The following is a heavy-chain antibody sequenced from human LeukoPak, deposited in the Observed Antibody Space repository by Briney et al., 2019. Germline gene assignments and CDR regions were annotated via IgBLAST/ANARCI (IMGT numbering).Heavy chain of an antibody. CDR1: GGSFSGYY. CDR2: INHSGST. Sequence: PSKTLSLTCAVYGGSFSGYYWSWIRQPPGKGLEWIGEINHSGSTNYNPSLKSRVTISVDTSKNQFSLKLSSVTAADTAVYYCARGRHVYDFWSQNLNWFDPWGQGTLVTVSS. CDR3: ARGRHVYDFWSQNLNWFDP. J-gene: IGHJ5*02. V-gene: IGHV4-34*01. D-gene: IGHD3-3*01.